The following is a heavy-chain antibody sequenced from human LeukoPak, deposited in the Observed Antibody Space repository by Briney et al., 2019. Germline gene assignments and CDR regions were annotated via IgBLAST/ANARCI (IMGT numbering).Heavy chain of an antibody. V-gene: IGHV3-66*01. D-gene: IGHD3-10*01. CDR1: GFTVSNSY. CDR3: ARSSGYYYMDV. CDR2: IYSGGTT. Sequence: GGSLRLSCAASGFTVSNSYMSWVRQAPGKGLGWVSVIYSGGTTYYADSLKDRLTISRDNSKNTLYLQMNSLRVEDTAVYYCARSSGYYYMDVWGKGTMVTISS. J-gene: IGHJ6*03.